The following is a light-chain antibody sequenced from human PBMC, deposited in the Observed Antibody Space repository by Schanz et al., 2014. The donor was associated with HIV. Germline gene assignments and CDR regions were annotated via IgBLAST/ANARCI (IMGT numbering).Light chain of an antibody. CDR2: DDT. CDR1: GSEFGTSLS. CDR3: CSYTTTSTYV. Sequence: QSVLTQPASVSGPPGQSITFSCTGGGSEFGTSLSVSWYQQHPGKAPKLILYDDTQRPSEYSDRFSGSKSGNTASLTISGLQAEDEADYYCCSYTTTSTYVFGAGTKLTVL. J-gene: IGLJ1*01. V-gene: IGLV2-14*02.